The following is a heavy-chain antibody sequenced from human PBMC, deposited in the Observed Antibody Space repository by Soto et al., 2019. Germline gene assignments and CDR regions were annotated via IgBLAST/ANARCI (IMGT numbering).Heavy chain of an antibody. J-gene: IGHJ6*02. CDR2: IIPIFGIA. CDR3: AREDRDRETGLVPAAIDGMDV. V-gene: IGHV1-69*08. Sequence: QVQLVQSGAEVKKPGSSVKVSCKASGGTFSRYSITWVRQAPGHGLEWIGRIIPIFGIASYAQKVQGRVTITADESTRPAYMELSSLRSDDTAVYYCAREDRDRETGLVPAAIDGMDVWGQGTTVTVSS. CDR1: GGTFSRYS. D-gene: IGHD2-2*01.